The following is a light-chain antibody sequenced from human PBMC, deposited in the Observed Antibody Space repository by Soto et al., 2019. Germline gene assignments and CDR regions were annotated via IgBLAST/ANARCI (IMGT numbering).Light chain of an antibody. Sequence: DIQLTQSPSFLSASVGDNVTITCRASQGIRSSVAWYHHSPGKAPKLLIYSASTLQNVVPSRFSGSGSGTEFTLIISNLQPEDFATYYCQHLNNYPFPLGPGTKVDFK. CDR2: SAS. J-gene: IGKJ3*01. CDR1: QGIRSS. CDR3: QHLNNYPFP. V-gene: IGKV1-9*01.